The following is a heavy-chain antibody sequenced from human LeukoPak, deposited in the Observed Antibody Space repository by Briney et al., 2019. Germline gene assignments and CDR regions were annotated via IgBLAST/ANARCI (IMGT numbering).Heavy chain of an antibody. J-gene: IGHJ6*03. CDR3: ARGRGAYYYYMDV. CDR2: IYSGGST. V-gene: IGHV3-53*01. D-gene: IGHD3-10*01. CDR1: GFTVSSNY. Sequence: GGSLRLSCAASGFTVSSNYMSWVRPAPGKGLEWVSVIYSGGSTYYADSVKGRFTISRDNSKNTLYLQMNSLRAEDTAVYYCARGRGAYYYYMDVWGKGTTVTVSS.